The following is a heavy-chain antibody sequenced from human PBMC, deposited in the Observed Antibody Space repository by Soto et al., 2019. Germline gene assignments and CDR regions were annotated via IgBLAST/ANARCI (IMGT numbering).Heavy chain of an antibody. J-gene: IGHJ5*02. V-gene: IGHV3-7*01. CDR1: GFTFSNYW. CDR2: IKQDGSEK. CDR3: SKVSSRGLSLFDP. Sequence: PGGSLRLSCAASGFTFSNYWMSWVRQAPGKGLEWVANIKQDGSEKNYVDFVKGRFTISRDNAKNSLYLQMNSLRAEDTAVYYFSKVSSRGLSLFDPCGQGSLVPGSS.